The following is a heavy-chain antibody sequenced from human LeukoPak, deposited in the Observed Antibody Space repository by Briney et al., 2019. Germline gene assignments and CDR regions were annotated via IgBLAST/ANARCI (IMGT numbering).Heavy chain of an antibody. CDR1: GYIFTGNY. CDR2: INPNSGDT. J-gene: IGHJ5*02. CDR3: ARDRMEGQLLWFGELSAP. V-gene: IGHV1-2*02. Sequence: VASVKVSCKASGYIFTGNYIHWVRQAPGQGLEWMGWINPNSGDTNYAQKFQGRVTMTRDTSISTAYMELSRLRFDDTAVYYCARDRMEGQLLWFGELSAPWGQGTLVTVSS. D-gene: IGHD3-10*01.